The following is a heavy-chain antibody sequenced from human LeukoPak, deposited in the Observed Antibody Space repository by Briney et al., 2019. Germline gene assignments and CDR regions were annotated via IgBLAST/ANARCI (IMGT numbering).Heavy chain of an antibody. CDR1: GYTFTSYD. Sequence: ASVKASCKASGYTFTSYDINWVRQATGQGLGWMGWMNPNSGNTGYAQKFQGRVTITRNTSISTAYMELSSLRSEDTAVYYCARGLSGYDRRDYWGQGTLVTVSS. D-gene: IGHD5-12*01. J-gene: IGHJ4*02. CDR2: MNPNSGNT. V-gene: IGHV1-8*03. CDR3: ARGLSGYDRRDY.